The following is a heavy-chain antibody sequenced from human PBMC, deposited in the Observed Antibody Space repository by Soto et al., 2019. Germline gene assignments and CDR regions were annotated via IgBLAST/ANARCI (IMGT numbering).Heavy chain of an antibody. CDR1: GFTFSNAW. CDR2: IKSKTDGGTI. D-gene: IGHD2-21*01. CDR3: TTAHPCGPDY. J-gene: IGHJ4*02. Sequence: GGSLRLSCAASGFTFSNAWMNWVRQAPGKGLEWVGLIKSKTDGGTIDYPAPVKGRFIISRDDSRNTLYLQMNSLKTEDTAVYYCTTAHPCGPDYWGQGTLVTVSS. V-gene: IGHV3-15*01.